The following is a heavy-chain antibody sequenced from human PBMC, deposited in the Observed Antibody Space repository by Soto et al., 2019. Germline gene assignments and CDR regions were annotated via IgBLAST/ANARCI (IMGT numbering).Heavy chain of an antibody. V-gene: IGHV4-4*02. CDR2: VYHDGSA. J-gene: IGHJ4*02. Sequence: KASETLSLTCDVSGVSISSGNWWSWVRQPPGKGLEWIGEVYHDGSANYHPSLESRVTISVDRSKNQFSLKLNSVTAADMAIYYCARLVYDSRLNYLYFDYWGQGTLVTVSS. D-gene: IGHD3-22*01. CDR3: ARLVYDSRLNYLYFDY. CDR1: GVSISSGNW.